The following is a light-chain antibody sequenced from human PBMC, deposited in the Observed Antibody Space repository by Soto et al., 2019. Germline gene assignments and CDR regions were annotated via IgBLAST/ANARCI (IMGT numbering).Light chain of an antibody. CDR3: GSYASATLI. J-gene: IGLJ2*01. V-gene: IGLV2-14*03. CDR2: EVR. Sequence: QSALTQPASVSGSPGQSITISCTGTSSDIGVYDYVSWFQQYSGKAPTLIIYEVRFRPSGVSSRFSGSKSGNTASLTISGLQTEDEADYYCGSYASATLIFGGGTKLTVL. CDR1: SSDIGVYDY.